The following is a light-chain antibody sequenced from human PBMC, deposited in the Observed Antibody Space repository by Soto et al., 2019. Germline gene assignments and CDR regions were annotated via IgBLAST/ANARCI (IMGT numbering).Light chain of an antibody. CDR3: QQYNSYSPWT. CDR1: QSVTTW. Sequence: DIQMSQSPSTLSASVGDRVTITCRASQSVTTWLAWYQQKPGKAPKLLIYKASNLESGLPSRFTGSGSGTEFTLTISSLQPDDFATYYCQQYNSYSPWTFGQGTKVDNK. J-gene: IGKJ1*01. V-gene: IGKV1-5*03. CDR2: KAS.